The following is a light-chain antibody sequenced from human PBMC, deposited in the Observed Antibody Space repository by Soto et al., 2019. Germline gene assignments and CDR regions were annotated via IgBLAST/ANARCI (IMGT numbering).Light chain of an antibody. CDR2: GAS. J-gene: IGKJ1*01. Sequence: MLTQSPGTLSLSPGESATLSCRTSQSVSNNYLACYQQKPGQAPRLLIYGASSRATGIPDRFSGSGSGTDFTLTISSLHSEDFAVYYCQQYNSWPWTFGQGTKVDI. CDR1: QSVSNNY. CDR3: QQYNSWPWT. V-gene: IGKV3-20*01.